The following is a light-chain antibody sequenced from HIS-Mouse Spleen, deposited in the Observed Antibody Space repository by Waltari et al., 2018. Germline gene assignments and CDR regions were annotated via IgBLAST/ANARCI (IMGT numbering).Light chain of an antibody. Sequence: SYELTQPPSVSVSPGQTARITCSGDALPKNYAYGYQQKSGQAPVLVIYEDSKRPPGIPERFSGSSSGTMATLTISGAQVEDEADYYCYSTDSSGNHRVFGGGTKLTVL. J-gene: IGLJ2*01. CDR3: YSTDSSGNHRV. CDR2: EDS. V-gene: IGLV3-10*01. CDR1: ALPKNY.